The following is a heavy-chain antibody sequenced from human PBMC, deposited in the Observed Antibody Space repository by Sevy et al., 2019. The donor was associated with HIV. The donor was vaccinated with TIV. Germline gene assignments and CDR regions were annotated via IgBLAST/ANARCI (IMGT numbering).Heavy chain of an antibody. CDR1: GFTFSDYY. V-gene: IGHV3-11*01. J-gene: IGHJ6*02. Sequence: GGSLRLSCAASGFTFSDYYMSWIRQAPGKGLEWVSYISSSGSTIYYADSVKGRFTISRDNAKNSLYLQMNSLRAEDTAVYYCAREVIGATIYTSDYYYYGMDFWGQGTTVTVSS. CDR2: ISSSGSTI. D-gene: IGHD5-12*01. CDR3: AREVIGATIYTSDYYYYGMDF.